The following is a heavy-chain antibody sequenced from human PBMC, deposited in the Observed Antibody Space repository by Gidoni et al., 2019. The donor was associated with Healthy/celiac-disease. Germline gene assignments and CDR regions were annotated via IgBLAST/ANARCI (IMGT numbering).Heavy chain of an antibody. CDR1: GFPFRRYA. CDR3: ARQYGSGSYYPYYYYMDV. V-gene: IGHV3-30-3*01. CDR2: ISYDGSNK. Sequence: QVQLVESGGGVVQPGRSLSLSCAASGFPFRRYAMHWVRQAPGKGLEWVAVISYDGSNKYYADSVKGRFTISRDNSKNTLYLQMNSLRAEDTAVYYCARQYGSGSYYPYYYYMDVWGKGTTVTVSS. J-gene: IGHJ6*03. D-gene: IGHD3-10*01.